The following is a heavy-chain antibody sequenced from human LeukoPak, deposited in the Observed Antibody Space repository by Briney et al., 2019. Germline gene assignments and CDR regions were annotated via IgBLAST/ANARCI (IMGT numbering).Heavy chain of an antibody. CDR3: ASLSGSYSFDY. CDR1: GGSISSSNW. Sequence: SGTLSLTCAVSGGSISSSNWWSWVRQPPGTGLEWIGEIYHSGNTNYNPSLKSRATISVDKSKNQFSLKLSSVTAADTAVYYCASLSGSYSFDYWGQGTLVTVSS. V-gene: IGHV4-4*02. CDR2: IYHSGNT. J-gene: IGHJ4*02. D-gene: IGHD1-26*01.